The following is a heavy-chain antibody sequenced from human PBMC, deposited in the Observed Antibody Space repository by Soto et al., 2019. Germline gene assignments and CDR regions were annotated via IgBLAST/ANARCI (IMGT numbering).Heavy chain of an antibody. CDR2: IYYSGST. CDR3: ARDRLEYSNDYYYGMDV. V-gene: IGHV4-59*01. Sequence: SETLSLTCTVSGGSISSYYWSWIRQPPGKGLEWIGYIYYSGSTNYNPSLKSRVTISVDTSKNQFSLKLSSVTAADTAVYYCARDRLEYSNDYYYGMDVWGQGTTVTVSS. CDR1: GGSISSYY. J-gene: IGHJ6*02. D-gene: IGHD6-13*01.